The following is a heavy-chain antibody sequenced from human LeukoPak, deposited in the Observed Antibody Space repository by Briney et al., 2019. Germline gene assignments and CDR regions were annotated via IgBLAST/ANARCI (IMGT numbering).Heavy chain of an antibody. CDR3: AREYCTNGVCYNQGYYFDY. CDR2: IKQDGSDK. D-gene: IGHD2-8*01. J-gene: IGHJ4*02. Sequence: GGSLRLSCAASGFTFSSYWMSWVRQAPGKGLGWVANIKQDGSDKYYVDSVKGRFTISRDNAKNSLYLQMNSLRAEDTAVYYCAREYCTNGVCYNQGYYFDYWGQGTLVTVSS. V-gene: IGHV3-7*01. CDR1: GFTFSSYW.